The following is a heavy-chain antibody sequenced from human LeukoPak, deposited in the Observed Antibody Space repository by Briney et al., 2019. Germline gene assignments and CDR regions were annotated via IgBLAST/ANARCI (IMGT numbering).Heavy chain of an antibody. CDR1: GFTFTNYW. V-gene: IGHV3-7*01. J-gene: IGHJ4*02. CDR3: ARYDFWSGYFDY. Sequence: GGSLRLSCAASGFTFTNYWMSWVRQAPGKGLELVANIKQDGSEKYYADSVKGRFTISRDNAKNSLYLQMNSLRAEDTAVYYCARYDFWSGYFDYWGQGTLVTVSS. D-gene: IGHD3-3*01. CDR2: IKQDGSEK.